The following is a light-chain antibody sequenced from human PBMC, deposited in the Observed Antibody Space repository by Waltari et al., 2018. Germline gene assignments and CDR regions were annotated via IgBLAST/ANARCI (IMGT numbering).Light chain of an antibody. CDR1: QSISHF. CDR2: TTS. CDR3: QQSFVTGT. V-gene: IGKV1-39*01. J-gene: IGKJ3*01. Sequence: DIQMTQSPSSVSASVADRVTITCRASQSISHFLNWYQQNPGKAPKLLIYTTSTLQTGVPSRFSGSGSGTDFTLTISSLQPEDFATYYCQQSFVTGTFGPGTKVDIK.